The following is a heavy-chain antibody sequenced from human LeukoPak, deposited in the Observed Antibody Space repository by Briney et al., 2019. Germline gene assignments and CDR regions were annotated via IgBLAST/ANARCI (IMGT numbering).Heavy chain of an antibody. CDR2: IYSGGST. D-gene: IGHD4-17*01. V-gene: IGHV3-66*02. CDR1: EFSVGSNY. CDR3: AKDLNYGDLLDY. J-gene: IGHJ4*02. Sequence: PGGSLRLSCAASEFSVGSNYMTWVRQAPGKGLEWVSLIYSGGSTYYADSVKGRFTISRDNSKNTLYLQMNSLRAEDTAVYYCAKDLNYGDLLDYWGQGTLVTVSS.